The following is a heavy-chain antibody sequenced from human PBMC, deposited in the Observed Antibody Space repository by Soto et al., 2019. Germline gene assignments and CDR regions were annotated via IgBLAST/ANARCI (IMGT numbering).Heavy chain of an antibody. CDR2: ISGGGDII. Sequence: GGSLRLSCAASGFTFIDHYMTWSRQAPGKGPEWLSYISGGGDIISYADSVMGRFIISRDNAKRSLYLQMNSLTVEDTAVYYCSRDPRLADYWGQGTLVTVSS. V-gene: IGHV3-11*01. CDR3: SRDPRLADY. CDR1: GFTFIDHY. D-gene: IGHD6-25*01. J-gene: IGHJ4*02.